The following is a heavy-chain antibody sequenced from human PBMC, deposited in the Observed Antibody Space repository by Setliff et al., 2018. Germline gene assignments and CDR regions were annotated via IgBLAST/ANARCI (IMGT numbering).Heavy chain of an antibody. J-gene: IGHJ6*02. V-gene: IGHV1-46*01. CDR1: GYTFTSYY. Sequence: ASVKVSCKASGYTFTSYYIHWVRQAPGQGLEWMGVINPKNGGATYPQNLQGKVTMTRDTSMSTVYMELSSLRFEDTAVYYCAGERAGGRGFTFGAIYYYYGMDVWGQGTTVTVSS. CDR2: INPKNGGA. CDR3: AGERAGGRGFTFGAIYYYYGMDV. D-gene: IGHD3-16*01.